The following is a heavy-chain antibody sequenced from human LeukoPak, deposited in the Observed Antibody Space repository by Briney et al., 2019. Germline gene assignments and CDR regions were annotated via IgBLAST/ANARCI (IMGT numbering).Heavy chain of an antibody. CDR1: GGSIRNYY. V-gene: IGHV4-59*08. J-gene: IGHJ6*03. D-gene: IGHD3-10*01. CDR2: IYYSGST. CDR3: ARVNFYGSGSYTGYYYYMDV. Sequence: SETLSLTCTVSGGSIRNYYWSWIRQPPGKGLEWIGYIYYSGSTNYNPSLKSRVTISVDTSKNQFSLKLSSVTAADTAVYYCARVNFYGSGSYTGYYYYMDVWGKGTTVTVSS.